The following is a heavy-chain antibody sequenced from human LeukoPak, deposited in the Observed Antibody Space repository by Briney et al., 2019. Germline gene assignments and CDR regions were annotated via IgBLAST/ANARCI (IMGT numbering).Heavy chain of an antibody. D-gene: IGHD3-10*01. J-gene: IGHJ4*02. V-gene: IGHV3-48*03. CDR1: GFTFSSYE. Sequence: GGSLRLSCAASGFTFSSYEMNWVRQAPGKGLEWVSYISSGGSTIYYADSVKGRFTISRDNAENSLYLQMNSLRAEDTAVYYCARDYYGSGSPSNWGQGTLVTVSS. CDR2: ISSGGSTI. CDR3: ARDYYGSGSPSN.